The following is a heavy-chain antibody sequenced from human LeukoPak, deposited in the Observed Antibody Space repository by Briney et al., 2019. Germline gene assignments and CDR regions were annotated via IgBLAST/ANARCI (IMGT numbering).Heavy chain of an antibody. CDR2: INQDGTEK. D-gene: IGHD3-10*01. CDR1: GFSFTTYW. Sequence: GGSLRLSCAASGFSFTTYWMSWVRQAPGKGLEWVANINQDGTEKYYVDSVKGRFTISRDNAKNSLYLQMNSLRVEDTAVYYCAKLAKYFYGSETYYFFEHWGQGTPLTASS. J-gene: IGHJ4*02. V-gene: IGHV3-7*01. CDR3: AKLAKYFYGSETYYFFEH.